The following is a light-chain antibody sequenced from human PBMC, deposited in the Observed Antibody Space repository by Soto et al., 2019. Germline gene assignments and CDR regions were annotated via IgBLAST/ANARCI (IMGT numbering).Light chain of an antibody. V-gene: IGKV1-5*03. CDR2: KAS. J-gene: IGKJ1*01. CDR3: QHHKSYPRT. Sequence: DIQMTQSPSTLSASVGDRVTITCRASQSIDIWLAWYQQRPGKAPKLVIYKASSLEGGVPSRFSGSGSGKEFTLTISSLQPDDFATYYCQHHKSYPRTFGQGTKGEIK. CDR1: QSIDIW.